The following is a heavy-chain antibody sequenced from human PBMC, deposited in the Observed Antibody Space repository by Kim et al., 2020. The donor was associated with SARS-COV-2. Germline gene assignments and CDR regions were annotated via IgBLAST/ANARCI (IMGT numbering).Heavy chain of an antibody. CDR3: ARADCSSTSCYINNNWFDP. D-gene: IGHD2-2*01. CDR1: GGSFSGYY. V-gene: IGHV4-34*01. Sequence: SETLSLTCAVYGGSFSGYYWSWIRQPPGKGLEWIGEINHSGSTNYNPSLKSRVTISVDTSKNQFSLKLSYVTAADTAVYYCARADCSSTSCYINNNWFDPWGQGTLVTVSS. J-gene: IGHJ5*02. CDR2: INHSGST.